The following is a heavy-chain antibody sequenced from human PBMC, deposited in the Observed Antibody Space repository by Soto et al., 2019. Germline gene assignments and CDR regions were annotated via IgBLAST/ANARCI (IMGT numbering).Heavy chain of an antibody. Sequence: QLQLQESGSGLVKPSQTLSLTCAVSGGSISSGGYSWSWIRQPPVNGLEWIGYMYHSGITYYHPSLKSRVTISIDRSKNQFSLKLSSVTAADTAVYYCARVPDYWGQGILVTVSS. V-gene: IGHV4-30-2*01. CDR2: MYHSGIT. CDR1: GGSISSGGYS. CDR3: ARVPDY. J-gene: IGHJ4*02. D-gene: IGHD2-2*01.